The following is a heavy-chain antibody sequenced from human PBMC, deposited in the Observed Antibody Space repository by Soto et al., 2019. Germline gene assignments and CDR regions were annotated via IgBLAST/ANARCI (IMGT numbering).Heavy chain of an antibody. J-gene: IGHJ5*02. D-gene: IGHD6-6*01. CDR3: ARASYSSSSERSWFDP. CDR1: GYTFTSYD. Sequence: ASVKVSCKASGYTFTSYDINWVRQATGQGLEWMGWMNPNSGNTGYAQKFQGRVTMTRNTSISTAYMELSSLRSEDTAVYYCARASYSSSSERSWFDPWGQGTLVTVSS. V-gene: IGHV1-8*01. CDR2: MNPNSGNT.